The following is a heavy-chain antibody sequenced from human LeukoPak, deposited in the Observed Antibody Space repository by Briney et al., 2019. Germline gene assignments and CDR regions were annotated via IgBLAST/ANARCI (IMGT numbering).Heavy chain of an antibody. Sequence: GGSLRLSCAASGFTFSSHEMNWVRQAPGKGLEWVAFIRFDGSNKYYADSVKGRFTISRDNSKNTLYLQMNSLRAEDTAVYYCAKDLDSGWYEGNYYMDVWGKGTTVTVSS. CDR2: IRFDGSNK. CDR3: AKDLDSGWYEGNYYMDV. J-gene: IGHJ6*03. CDR1: GFTFSSHE. D-gene: IGHD6-19*01. V-gene: IGHV3-30*02.